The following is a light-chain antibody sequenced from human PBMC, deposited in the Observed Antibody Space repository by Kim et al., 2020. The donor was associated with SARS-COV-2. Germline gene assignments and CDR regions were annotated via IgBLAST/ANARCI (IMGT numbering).Light chain of an antibody. CDR3: ETWVSNIQV. CDR1: SGHSNYF. J-gene: IGLJ3*02. Sequence: QPVLTQSSSASASLGSSVKLTCTLSSGHSNYFIAWHQQQPGKAPRFLMKVEGSGSYNKGGGVPDRFSGSRSGADRYLIISNLHSEDEADYYCETWVSNIQVFGGGTQLTVL. V-gene: IGLV4-60*03. CDR2: VEGSGSY.